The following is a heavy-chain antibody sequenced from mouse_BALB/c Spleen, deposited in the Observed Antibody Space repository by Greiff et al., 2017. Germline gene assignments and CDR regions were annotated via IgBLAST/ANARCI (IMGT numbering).Heavy chain of an antibody. V-gene: IGHV5-9-4*01. D-gene: IGHD1-2*01. Sequence: EVQGVESGGGLVKPGGSLKLSCAASGFTFSSYAMSWVRQSPEKRLEWVAEISSGGSYTYYPDTVTGRFTISRDNAKNTLYLEMSSLRSEDTAMYYCARDRGTTARAMDYWGQGTSVTVSS. J-gene: IGHJ4*01. CDR3: ARDRGTTARAMDY. CDR2: ISSGGSYT. CDR1: GFTFSSYA.